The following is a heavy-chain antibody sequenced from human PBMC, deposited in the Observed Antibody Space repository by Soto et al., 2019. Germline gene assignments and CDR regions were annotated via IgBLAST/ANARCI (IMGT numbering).Heavy chain of an antibody. D-gene: IGHD2-15*01. V-gene: IGHV4-30-4*01. Sequence: SETLSLTCTVSGDSINSDYYYWSWIRQPPWKCLERIGYISNNGRTNYSPSLKSRITISIDTSKNQFSLRLRSVTAADTAVYYCAREWSDGGDGSCYLPCFEYWGLGSRGTV. CDR3: AREWSDGGDGSCYLPCFEY. J-gene: IGHJ4*02. CDR2: ISNNGRT. CDR1: GDSINSDYYY.